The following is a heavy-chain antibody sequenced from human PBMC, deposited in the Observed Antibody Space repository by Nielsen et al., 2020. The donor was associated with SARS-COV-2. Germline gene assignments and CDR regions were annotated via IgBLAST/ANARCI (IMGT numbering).Heavy chain of an antibody. CDR1: GFTFSSYS. Sequence: GESLKISCAASGFTFSSYSMNWVRQAPGKGLEWVSSISSSSSYIYYADSVKGRFTISRDNSKNTLYLQMNSLRAEDTAVYYCAKGDSIAVAGTIYWGQGTLVTVSS. CDR3: AKGDSIAVAGTIY. J-gene: IGHJ4*02. CDR2: ISSSSSYI. D-gene: IGHD6-19*01. V-gene: IGHV3-21*04.